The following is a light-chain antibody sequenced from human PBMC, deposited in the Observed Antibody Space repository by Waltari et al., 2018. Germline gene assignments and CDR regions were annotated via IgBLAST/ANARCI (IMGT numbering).Light chain of an antibody. J-gene: IGKJ1*01. V-gene: IGKV3-20*01. CDR3: QKYDFLPAT. CDR1: QCVGKY. CDR2: HAS. Sequence: EIVLTQSPGTLSLSPGERATLSCRASQCVGKYLAWYQQRPGQAPRLLLYHASIMATGIPDRFSGSGSGTDFSLTISRLEPEDFAVYYCQKYDFLPATFGQGTTVEIK.